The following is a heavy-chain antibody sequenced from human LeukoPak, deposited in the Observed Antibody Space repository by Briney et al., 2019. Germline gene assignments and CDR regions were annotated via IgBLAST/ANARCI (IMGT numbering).Heavy chain of an antibody. CDR2: IYPGDSEI. CDR1: GYSFTSYW. D-gene: IGHD3-3*01. CDR3: ARGGGYYAY. J-gene: IGHJ4*02. V-gene: IGHV5-51*01. Sequence: GESLQISCKGSGYSFTSYWIAWVRQVPGEGLGWMGIIYPGDSEIRYSPSFRGQVTISADKSISTAYLQWSSLKASDTAMYYCARGGGYYAYWGQGTLVTVSS.